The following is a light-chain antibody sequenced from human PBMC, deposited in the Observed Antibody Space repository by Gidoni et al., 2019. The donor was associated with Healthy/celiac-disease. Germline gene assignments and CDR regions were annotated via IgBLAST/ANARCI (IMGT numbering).Light chain of an antibody. J-gene: IGKJ5*01. CDR3: QQSYSTPIT. CDR2: AAS. V-gene: IGKV1-39*01. CDR1: QSISSY. Sequence: DIQMTQSPSPLSASVGDRDTITCRASQSISSYLNWYQQKPGKAPKLLIYAASSLQSGVPSRFSGSGSGTDFTLTISSLQPEDFATYYCQQSYSTPITFGQGTRLEIK.